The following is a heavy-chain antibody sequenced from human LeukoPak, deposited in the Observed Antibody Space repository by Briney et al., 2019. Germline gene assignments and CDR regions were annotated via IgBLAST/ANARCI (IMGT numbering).Heavy chain of an antibody. CDR2: IYYSGST. CDR3: AREIVNYEILTGPLQV. D-gene: IGHD3-9*01. J-gene: IGHJ4*02. V-gene: IGHV4-30-4*08. CDR1: GGSISSGDYY. Sequence: SETLSLTCTVSGGSISSGDYYWSWIRQPPGKGLEWIGYIYYSGSTYYNPSLKSRVTISVDTSKNQFSLKLSSVTAADTAVYYCAREIVNYEILTGPLQVWGQGTLVTVSS.